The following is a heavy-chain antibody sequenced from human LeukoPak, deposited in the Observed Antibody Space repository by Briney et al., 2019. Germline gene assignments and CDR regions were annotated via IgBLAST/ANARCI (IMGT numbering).Heavy chain of an antibody. CDR2: ISYDGNNK. CDR1: GFTFSSYD. J-gene: IGHJ4*02. CDR3: VKDQGTAVVLDY. D-gene: IGHD2-2*01. V-gene: IGHV3-30*18. Sequence: PGGSLRLSCAASGFTFSSYDMHWVRQAPGKGLEWVAIISYDGNNKYYADSVKGRFTISRDNSKNTLYLQLNSLRAEDTAVYYCVKDQGTAVVLDYWGQGTLVTVSS.